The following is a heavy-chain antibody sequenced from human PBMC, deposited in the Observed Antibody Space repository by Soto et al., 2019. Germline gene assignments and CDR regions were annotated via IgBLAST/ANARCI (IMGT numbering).Heavy chain of an antibody. Sequence: GASVKVSCKASGYTFTRYGISRVRQAPGQGLDWMGWINPYNYKTNYAQNFQGRVTMTTDTSTSTAYMELRSLRSDDTAVYYCARHLDGAFDIWGQGTLVTVSS. CDR3: ARHLDGAFDI. J-gene: IGHJ3*02. CDR2: INPYNYKT. CDR1: GYTFTRYG. V-gene: IGHV1-18*01.